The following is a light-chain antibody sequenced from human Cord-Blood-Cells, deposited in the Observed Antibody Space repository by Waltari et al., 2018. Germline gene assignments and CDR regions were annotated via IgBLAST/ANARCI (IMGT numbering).Light chain of an antibody. V-gene: IGKV3-20*01. CDR2: GAS. J-gene: IGKJ1*01. CDR3: QQYGSSP. Sequence: EIVLTQSPGTLSLSPGERATLSCRASQSVSSSYLAWYQQKPGQAPRLLIYGASSRATGIPDRFSGGGYWTDFTLTISRLEPEDFAVYYCQQYGSSPFGQGTKVEIK. CDR1: QSVSSSY.